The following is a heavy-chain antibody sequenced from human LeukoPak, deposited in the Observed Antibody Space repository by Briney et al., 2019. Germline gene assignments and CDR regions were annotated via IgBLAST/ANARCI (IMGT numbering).Heavy chain of an antibody. CDR1: GGTFSSYA. V-gene: IGHV1-69*04. CDR3: ARDPGSSGWKRGYFDY. D-gene: IGHD6-19*01. CDR2: IIPILGIA. Sequence: TSVKVSCKASGGTFSSYAISWVRQAPGQGLEWMGRIIPILGIANYAQKFQGRVTITADKSTSTAYMELRSLRSDDTAVYYCARDPGSSGWKRGYFDYWGQGTLVTVSS. J-gene: IGHJ4*02.